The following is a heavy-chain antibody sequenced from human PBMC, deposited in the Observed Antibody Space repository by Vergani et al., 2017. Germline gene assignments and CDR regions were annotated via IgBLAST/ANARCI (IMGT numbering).Heavy chain of an antibody. D-gene: IGHD3-22*01. CDR3: ARGVGFYYXSSCYYSGYWYFDL. J-gene: IGHJ2*01. CDR2: IYYSGST. Sequence: QVQLQESGPGLVKPSETLALTCTVSGGSISSYYWSWIRQPPGKGLEWIGYIYYSGSTNYNPSLKSRVTISVDTSKNQFSLKLSSVTAADTAVYYCARGVGFYYXSSCYYSGYWYFDLWGRGTLVTVSS. CDR1: GGSISSYY. V-gene: IGHV4-59*01.